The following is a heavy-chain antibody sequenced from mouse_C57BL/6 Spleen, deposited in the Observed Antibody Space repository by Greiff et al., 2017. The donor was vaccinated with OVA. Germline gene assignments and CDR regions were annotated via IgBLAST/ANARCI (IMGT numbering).Heavy chain of an antibody. V-gene: IGHV1-52*01. CDR3: ARSSGSHFDY. Sequence: QVQLQQPGAELVRPGSSVKLSCKASGYTFTSYWMHWVKQRPIQGLEWIGNIDPSDSETHYNQKFKDKATLTVDKSSSTAYMQLSSLAAEDSAVYYCARSSGSHFDYWGQGTTLTVSS. CDR2: IDPSDSET. CDR1: GYTFTSYW. J-gene: IGHJ2*01. D-gene: IGHD1-3*01.